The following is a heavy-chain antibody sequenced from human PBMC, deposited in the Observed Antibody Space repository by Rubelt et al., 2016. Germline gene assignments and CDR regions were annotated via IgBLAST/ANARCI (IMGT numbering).Heavy chain of an antibody. CDR1: GYTFTSYG. D-gene: IGHD6-13*01. V-gene: IGHV1-18*01. Sequence: QVQLVQSGAEGKKPGASVKVSCKASGYTFTSYGIGWVRQAPGQGLEWMGWISAYNGNTNYAQKLQGRVTTTTDKSTSTGYMEMRSLRSEDTAVYYCARERRCSSSSYFDYWGQGTLVTVSS. CDR3: ARERRCSSSSYFDY. CDR2: ISAYNGNT. J-gene: IGHJ4*02.